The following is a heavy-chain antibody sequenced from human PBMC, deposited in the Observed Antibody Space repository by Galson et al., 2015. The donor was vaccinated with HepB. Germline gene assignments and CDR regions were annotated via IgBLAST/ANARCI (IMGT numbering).Heavy chain of an antibody. CDR2: IIPIFGTA. Sequence: SVKVFCKASGGTSSSYTISWVRQAPGQGLEWMGGIIPIFGTANYAQRFQGRVTITADESTSTAYMELSSLRSEDTAIYYCARSGGLGAFDYWGQGTLVTVSS. D-gene: IGHD3-16*01. V-gene: IGHV1-69*13. CDR3: ARSGGLGAFDY. J-gene: IGHJ4*02. CDR1: GGTSSSYT.